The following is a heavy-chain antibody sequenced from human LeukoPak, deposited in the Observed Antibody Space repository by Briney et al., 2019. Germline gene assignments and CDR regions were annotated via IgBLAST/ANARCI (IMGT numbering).Heavy chain of an antibody. CDR2: ISYDGSNK. J-gene: IGHJ4*02. CDR3: ARDLSGSYAFDY. D-gene: IGHD1-26*01. CDR1: GFTFSSYG. Sequence: GGSLGLSCAASGFTFSSYGMHWVRQAPGKGLXXXXVISYDGSNKYYADSVKGRFTISRDNSKNTLYLQMNSLRAEDTAVYYCARDLSGSYAFDYWGQGTLVTVSS. V-gene: IGHV3-30*03.